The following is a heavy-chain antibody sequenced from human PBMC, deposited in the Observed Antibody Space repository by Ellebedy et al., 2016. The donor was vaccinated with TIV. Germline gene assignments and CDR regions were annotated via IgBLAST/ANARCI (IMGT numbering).Heavy chain of an antibody. CDR2: IYYTGRT. CDR3: ARRYCIRTNCYFDS. Sequence: SETLSLTXTVSGGSISRSRNSFWGWIRQPPGKDLEWIGNIYYTGRTYYNPSLKSRVTMSVDRSTNQFSLKVSSVTAADTAVYFCARRYCIRTNCYFDSWGQGILVTVSS. CDR1: GGSISRSRNSF. V-gene: IGHV4-39*07. J-gene: IGHJ4*02. D-gene: IGHD2-2*01.